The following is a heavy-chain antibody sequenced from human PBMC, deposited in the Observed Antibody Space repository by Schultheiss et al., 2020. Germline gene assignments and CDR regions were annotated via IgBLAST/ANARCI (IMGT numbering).Heavy chain of an antibody. D-gene: IGHD6-13*01. Sequence: GGSLRLSCTASGFTFGDYAMSWVRQAPGKGLEWVAVISYDGSNKYYADSVKGRFTISRDNSKNTLYLQMNSLRAEDTAVYYCARSYHIAAADAGSRRFDYWGQGTLVTVSS. CDR1: GFTFGDYA. J-gene: IGHJ4*02. CDR3: ARSYHIAAADAGSRRFDY. V-gene: IGHV3-30-3*01. CDR2: ISYDGSNK.